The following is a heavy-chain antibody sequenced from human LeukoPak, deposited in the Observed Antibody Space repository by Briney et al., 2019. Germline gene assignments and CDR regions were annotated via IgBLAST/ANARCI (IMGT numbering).Heavy chain of an antibody. V-gene: IGHV3-23*01. J-gene: IGHJ4*02. D-gene: IGHD3-10*01. Sequence: GGSLRLSCAASGFTFSSYAMSWVRQAPGKGLEWVSAISGSGGSTYYADSVKGRFTISRDNSKNTLYLRMNSLRAEDTAVYYCAKGAGQYYYGSENYFDYWGQGTLVTVSS. CDR1: GFTFSSYA. CDR3: AKGAGQYYYGSENYFDY. CDR2: ISGSGGST.